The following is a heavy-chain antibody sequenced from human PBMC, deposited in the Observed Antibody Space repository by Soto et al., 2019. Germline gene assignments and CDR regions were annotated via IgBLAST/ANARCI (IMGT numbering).Heavy chain of an antibody. J-gene: IGHJ3*02. CDR3: ASLGYCSGGSCYFDAFDI. D-gene: IGHD2-15*01. V-gene: IGHV3-72*01. CDR1: GFTFSDHY. Sequence: GGSLRLSCAASGFTFSDHYMDWVRQAPGKGLEWVGRTRNKANSYTTEYAASVKGRFTISRDDSKNSLYLQMNSLKTQDTAVYYCASLGYCSGGSCYFDAFDIWGQGTMVTVSS. CDR2: TRNKANSYTT.